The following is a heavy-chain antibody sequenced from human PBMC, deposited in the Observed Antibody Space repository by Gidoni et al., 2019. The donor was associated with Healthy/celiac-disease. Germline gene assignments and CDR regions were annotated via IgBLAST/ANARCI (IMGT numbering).Heavy chain of an antibody. CDR3: ARWEEPVYDILTGFLPTEHAYYYYGMDV. CDR1: EGTFSSYA. J-gene: IGHJ6*02. Sequence: QVQLVQSGAEVKKPGSSVKVSCKASEGTFSSYAIRWVRPAPGQGLEWMGGIIPILGTSNYAQKFQGRVTITADKSTSTAYMELSSLRSEDTAVYYCARWEEPVYDILTGFLPTEHAYYYYGMDVWGQGTTVTVSS. D-gene: IGHD3-9*01. V-gene: IGHV1-69*06. CDR2: IIPILGTS.